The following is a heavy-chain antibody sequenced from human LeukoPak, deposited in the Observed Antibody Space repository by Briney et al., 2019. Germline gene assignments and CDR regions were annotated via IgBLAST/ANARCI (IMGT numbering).Heavy chain of an antibody. V-gene: IGHV3-48*04. Sequence: PGGSLRLSCAASGFNFKHAWMNWVRQAPGKGLEWVSYISNKGSSSTTYYADSVKGRFTISRDDAQNSLYLQMNSLRADDTAVYYCAKDILAAGLFFDYWGQGILVTVSS. CDR2: ISNKGSSSTT. CDR3: AKDILAAGLFFDY. D-gene: IGHD6-13*01. CDR1: GFNFKHAW. J-gene: IGHJ4*02.